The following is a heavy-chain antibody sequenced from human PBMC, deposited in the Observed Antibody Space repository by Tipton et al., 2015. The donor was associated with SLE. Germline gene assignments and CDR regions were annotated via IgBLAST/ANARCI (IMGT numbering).Heavy chain of an antibody. CDR2: IYYSGST. CDR1: GGSISSYY. J-gene: IGHJ4*02. CDR3: ASFDYGDYWY. D-gene: IGHD4-17*01. Sequence: TLSLTCTVSGGSISSYYWSWVRQPPGKGLEWLGYIYYSGSTNYNPSLKSRVTISVDTSKNQFSLKLSSVTAADTAAYYCASFDYGDYWYWGQGTLVTVSS. V-gene: IGHV4-59*01.